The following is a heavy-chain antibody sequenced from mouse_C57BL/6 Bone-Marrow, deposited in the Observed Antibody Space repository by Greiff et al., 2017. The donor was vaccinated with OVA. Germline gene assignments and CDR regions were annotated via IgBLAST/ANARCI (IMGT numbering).Heavy chain of an antibody. V-gene: IGHV14-4*01. J-gene: IGHJ3*01. D-gene: IGHD1-1*01. CDR3: TTDTTEAY. Sequence: VQLQQSGAELVRPGASVKLSCTASGFNIKDDYMPWVKQRPEQGLEWIGWLDPENGDTEYASKFQGKATITADTSSNTAYLQLSSLTSEDTAVYYCTTDTTEAYWGQGTLVTVSA. CDR2: LDPENGDT. CDR1: GFNIKDDY.